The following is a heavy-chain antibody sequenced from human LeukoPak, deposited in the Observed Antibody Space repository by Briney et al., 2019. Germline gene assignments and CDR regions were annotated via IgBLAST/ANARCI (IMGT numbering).Heavy chain of an antibody. CDR2: IIPIFGTA. Sequence: SVKVSCKASGGTFSSYAISWVRQAPGQGLEWMGRIIPIFGTANSAQKFQGRVTITTDESTSTAYMELSSLRSEDKAVYYCASLYYDILTGYRAYYMDVWGKGTTVTVSS. CDR1: GGTFSSYA. J-gene: IGHJ6*03. V-gene: IGHV1-69*05. D-gene: IGHD3-9*01. CDR3: ASLYYDILTGYRAYYMDV.